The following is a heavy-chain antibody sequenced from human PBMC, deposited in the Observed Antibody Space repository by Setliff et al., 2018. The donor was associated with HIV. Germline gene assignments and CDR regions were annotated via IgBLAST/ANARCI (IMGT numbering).Heavy chain of an antibody. D-gene: IGHD1-1*01. CDR1: GYRFTDSY. Sequence: GASVKVSCKASGYRFTDSYLHWVRLAPGQGLEWMGYINPNSGVANPAQKFQGRLTLTRDTSIRTAYMELRRLTYDDTATYYCARKEGTGLTMKFWGQGTLVTVSS. CDR3: ARKEGTGLTMKF. V-gene: IGHV1-2*02. CDR2: INPNSGVA. J-gene: IGHJ4*02.